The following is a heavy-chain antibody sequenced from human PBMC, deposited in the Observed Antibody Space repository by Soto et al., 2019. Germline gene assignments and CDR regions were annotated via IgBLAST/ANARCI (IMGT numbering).Heavy chain of an antibody. Sequence: SETLSLTCAVYGGSFNDYYSTWIRQSPGKGLEWIGEINHSGSTNYNPSLKSRVTISIDTSRNEFSLNLSSVTAADTAVYYCARRSSYYYYFAMDVWGQGTTVTVSS. CDR1: GGSFNDYY. CDR3: ARRSSYYYYFAMDV. J-gene: IGHJ6*02. V-gene: IGHV4-34*01. D-gene: IGHD2-2*01. CDR2: INHSGST.